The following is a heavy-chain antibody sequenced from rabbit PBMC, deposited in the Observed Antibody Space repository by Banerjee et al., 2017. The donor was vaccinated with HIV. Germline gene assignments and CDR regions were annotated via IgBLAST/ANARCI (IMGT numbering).Heavy chain of an antibody. J-gene: IGHJ4*01. V-gene: IGHV1S45*01. D-gene: IGHD3-1*01. CDR2: INSSSSNV. CDR3: SRDLAGSIGCNFDL. Sequence: QEQLEESGGDLVKPEGSLTINCTASGFSFSNQYVMCWVRQAPGKGLEWIVCINSSSSNVVYASWATGRFPISKSSSTTVTLQMTSLTAADTAKYLCSRDLAGSIGCNFDLCGPGSLVTVS. CDR1: GFSFSNQYV.